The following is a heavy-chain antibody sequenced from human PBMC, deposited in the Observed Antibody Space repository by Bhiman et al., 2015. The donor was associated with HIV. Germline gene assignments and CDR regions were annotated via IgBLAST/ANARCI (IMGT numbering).Heavy chain of an antibody. CDR1: GFTFSRNS. V-gene: IGHV3-21*04. D-gene: IGHD3-22*01. CDR3: AKDAWGSDYSRPEYFPH. CDR2: ISTSSIYI. J-gene: IGHJ1*01. Sequence: EVHLVESGGGLVQAGESLRLSCAASGFTFSRNSMNWVRQAPGKGLEWVSSISTSSIYIHYADTLKGRFTISRDNARNTLYLEIDDLRHEDTAVYYCAKDAWGSDYSRPEYFPHWGQGILVTVSS.